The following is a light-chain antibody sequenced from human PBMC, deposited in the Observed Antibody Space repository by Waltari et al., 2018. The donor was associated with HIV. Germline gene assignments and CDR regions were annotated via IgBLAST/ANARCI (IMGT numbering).Light chain of an antibody. V-gene: IGLV6-57*01. Sequence: NIMLTQPHSVSGSPGKTLVISCTRNGSSIGTFYVQWYRQRPGSSPTTLIFENDRRPSGLPVRFSGSIDSSSNSASLFISGLKTEDEADYYCQSYDDTTYVFGTGTKVTVL. CDR1: GSSIGTFY. CDR3: QSYDDTTYV. J-gene: IGLJ1*01. CDR2: END.